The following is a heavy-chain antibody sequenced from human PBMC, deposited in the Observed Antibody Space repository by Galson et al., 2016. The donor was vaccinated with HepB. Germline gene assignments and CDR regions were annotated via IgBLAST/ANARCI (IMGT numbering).Heavy chain of an antibody. V-gene: IGHV3-48*01. J-gene: IGHJ5*02. D-gene: IGHD1-26*01. CDR2: ISSDSGTI. CDR3: ARTAFSYSGSYWWFHP. Sequence: SLRLSCAASKFTFSTYTMNWVRQAPGKGLEWVSYISSDSGTIYYADSVKGRFTISRDNAKNSLYLQMNSLRAEDTAVYYCARTAFSYSGSYWWFHPWGQGTLVTGSS. CDR1: KFTFSTYT.